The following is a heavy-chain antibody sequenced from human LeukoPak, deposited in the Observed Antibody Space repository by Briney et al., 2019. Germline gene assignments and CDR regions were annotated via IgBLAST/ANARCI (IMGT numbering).Heavy chain of an antibody. J-gene: IGHJ4*02. CDR1: GFTFSDYY. V-gene: IGHV3-11*04. Sequence: GGSLRLPCAASGFTFSDYYMSCIRRAPGKGLVWVSYISSSGCTIYYADSVKDRFTISRNNAKNSLYLQKNSLRAEDTAVYYCAREGTDCSSTSCSEQVDYWGQGTLVTVSS. D-gene: IGHD2-2*01. CDR2: ISSSGCTI. CDR3: AREGTDCSSTSCSEQVDY.